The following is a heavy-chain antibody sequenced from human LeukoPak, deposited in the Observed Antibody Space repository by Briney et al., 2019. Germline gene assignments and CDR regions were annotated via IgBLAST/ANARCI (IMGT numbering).Heavy chain of an antibody. CDR1: GFTFSSYA. CDR3: AKPEGEVVPPYDAFDI. J-gene: IGHJ3*02. V-gene: IGHV3-23*01. D-gene: IGHD2-15*01. Sequence: PGGSLRLSCAASGFTFSSYAMSWVRQAPGKGLEWVSAISGSGGSTYYADSVKGRFTISRDNSKNTLYLQMNSLRAEDTAVYYCAKPEGEVVPPYDAFDIWGQGTMVTVSS. CDR2: ISGSGGST.